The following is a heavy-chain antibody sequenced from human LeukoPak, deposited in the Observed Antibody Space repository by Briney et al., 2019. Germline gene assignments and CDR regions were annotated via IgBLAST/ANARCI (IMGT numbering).Heavy chain of an antibody. CDR1: GFTFSSYT. Sequence: KSGGSLRLSCAASGFTFSSYTMNWVRQAPGKGLESVSSISGNNIYMYYADSVKGRFTISRDNAKNSLYLQMNSLRGEDTAVYYCAREGDSRSELDYWGQGTLVTVSS. V-gene: IGHV3-21*01. CDR2: ISGNNIYM. J-gene: IGHJ4*02. CDR3: AREGDSRSELDY. D-gene: IGHD6-13*01.